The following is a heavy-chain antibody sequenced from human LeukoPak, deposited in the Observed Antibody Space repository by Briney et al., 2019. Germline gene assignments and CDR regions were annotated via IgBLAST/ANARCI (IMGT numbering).Heavy chain of an antibody. D-gene: IGHD2-21*01. J-gene: IGHJ4*02. V-gene: IGHV3-23*01. Sequence: PGGSLRLSCAASGFTSSIYAMSWVRQAPGQGLEWVSTISGSGVSTYYADSVKGRFTISRDNSENQLYLQMNSLRAEDTAVYYCAKWAYCGGDCYDYWGQGTLVTVSS. CDR1: GFTSSIYA. CDR3: AKWAYCGGDCYDY. CDR2: ISGSGVST.